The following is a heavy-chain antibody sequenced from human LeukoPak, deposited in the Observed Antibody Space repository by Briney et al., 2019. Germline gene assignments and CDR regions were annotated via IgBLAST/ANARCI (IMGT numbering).Heavy chain of an antibody. J-gene: IGHJ4*02. D-gene: IGHD5-24*01. CDR1: GGSFSGYY. V-gene: IGHV4-34*01. Sequence: SETLSLTCAVYGGSFSGYYWNWIRQPPGKGLEWIGEINHSGRTKYNPSLKSRVTTSVDTSKNQFSLILSSVTAADTAVYYCARGQFQRDYWGQGTLVTVSS. CDR3: ARGQFQRDY. CDR2: INHSGRT.